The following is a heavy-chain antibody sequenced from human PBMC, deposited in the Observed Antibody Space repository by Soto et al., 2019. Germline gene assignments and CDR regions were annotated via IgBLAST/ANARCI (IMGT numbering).Heavy chain of an antibody. D-gene: IGHD3-16*02. CDR3: ASRYLY. CDR2: IDSSRST. V-gene: IGHV4-30-4*01. J-gene: IGHJ4*02. Sequence: KSSETLSLTCTVSGDSIRNGVSSWSWIRQPPGRSLEWIGYIDSSRSTYYNPSLKSRLTMSVHMSKNQFSLRLTSVTAGDTAVYYCASRYLYWGQGLLVTVSS. CDR1: GDSIRNGVSS.